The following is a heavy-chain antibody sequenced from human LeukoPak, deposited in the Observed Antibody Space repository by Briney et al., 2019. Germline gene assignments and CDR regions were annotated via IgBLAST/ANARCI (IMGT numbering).Heavy chain of an antibody. J-gene: IGHJ4*02. CDR1: GFTFNEYT. D-gene: IGHD6-25*01. V-gene: IGHV3-43*01. CDR3: AREKRRLVDY. Sequence: GGSLRLSCAASGFTFNEYTMHWVRQAPGKGLERVSLITHDGGAAFYADSVRGRFTTSRDTSRNSLYLQMDSLRTEDTALYYCAREKRRLVDYWGQGTPVTVSS. CDR2: ITHDGGAA.